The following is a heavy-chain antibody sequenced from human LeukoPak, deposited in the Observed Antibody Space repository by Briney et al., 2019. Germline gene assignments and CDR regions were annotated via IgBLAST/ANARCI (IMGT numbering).Heavy chain of an antibody. CDR1: GFTFSSYD. CDR3: ARAQLVSLDY. D-gene: IGHD1-1*01. CDR2: IGTAGDT. J-gene: IGHJ4*02. Sequence: GGSLRLSCAASGFTFSSYDIHWVRQATGKGLEWASAIGTAGDTYYPGSVKGRFTISRENAKNSLYLQMNSLRAGDTAVYYCARAQLVSLDYWGQGNLVTVSS. V-gene: IGHV3-13*01.